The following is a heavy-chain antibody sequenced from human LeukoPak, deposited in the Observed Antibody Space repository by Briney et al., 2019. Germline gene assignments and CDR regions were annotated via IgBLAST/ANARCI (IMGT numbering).Heavy chain of an antibody. D-gene: IGHD6-13*01. Sequence: ASVEVSCKASGGTFSSYAISWVRQAPGQGLEWMGGIIPIFGTANYAQKFQGRVTITADESTSTAYMELSSLRSEDTAVYYCARDRGDSSSWSEGYDYWGQGTLVTVSS. CDR1: GGTFSSYA. CDR2: IIPIFGTA. J-gene: IGHJ4*02. V-gene: IGHV1-69*01. CDR3: ARDRGDSSSWSEGYDY.